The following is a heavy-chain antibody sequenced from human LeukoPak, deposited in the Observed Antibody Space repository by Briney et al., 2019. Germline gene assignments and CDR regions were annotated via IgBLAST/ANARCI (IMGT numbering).Heavy chain of an antibody. Sequence: PGGSLRLSCAASELTFSNYEMHWVRQAPVKGLDWVSYISSSSSTIYYADSVKGRFTISRDNAKNSLYLQMNSLRAEDTAIYYCARGRYDFWSGPRAYYFDYWGQGTLVTVSS. CDR3: ARGRYDFWSGPRAYYFDY. J-gene: IGHJ4*02. D-gene: IGHD3-3*01. CDR1: ELTFSNYE. V-gene: IGHV3-48*03. CDR2: ISSSSSTI.